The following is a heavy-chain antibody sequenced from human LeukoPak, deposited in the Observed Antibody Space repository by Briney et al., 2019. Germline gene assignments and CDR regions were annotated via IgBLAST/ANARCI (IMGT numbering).Heavy chain of an antibody. J-gene: IGHJ4*02. CDR1: GGSFSGYY. D-gene: IGHD3-10*01. V-gene: IGHV4-34*01. CDR2: VDHTGST. Sequence: SETLSLTCAVYGGSFSGYYWSWIRQPPGKGLEWIGEVDHTGSTNYNPSLKSRVAISLDTSKKDFSLKLSFVTAADTAVYYCARVGGFGEPSYFDYWGQGTLVTVSS. CDR3: ARVGGFGEPSYFDY.